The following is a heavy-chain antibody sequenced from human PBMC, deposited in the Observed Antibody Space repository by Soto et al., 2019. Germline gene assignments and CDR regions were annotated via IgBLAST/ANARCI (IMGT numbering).Heavy chain of an antibody. J-gene: IGHJ4*02. CDR3: ARYSGSYSFDY. CDR2: INHSGST. Sequence: SETLSLTCAFYGGSFSGYYWSWIRQPPGKGLEWIGEINHSGSTNYNPSLKSRVTISVDTSKNQFSLKLSSVTAADTAVYYCARYSGSYSFDYWGQGTLVTVSS. CDR1: GGSFSGYY. V-gene: IGHV4-34*01. D-gene: IGHD1-26*01.